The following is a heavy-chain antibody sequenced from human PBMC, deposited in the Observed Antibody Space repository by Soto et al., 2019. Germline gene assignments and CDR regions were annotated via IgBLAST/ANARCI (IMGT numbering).Heavy chain of an antibody. CDR3: ARDGDYYDGSGFQRDYHYYGMDV. Sequence: QVQLVQSGAEVKKPGSSVKVSCQASGGSFSDYAISWVRQAPGQGHEWLGGIIPMLGIADNAQKVQGRVIITADEYTSTVYMELSSLRSEDTAVYYCARDGDYYDGSGFQRDYHYYGMDVWGQGTTVTVAS. CDR1: GGSFSDYA. CDR2: IIPMLGIA. V-gene: IGHV1-69*01. J-gene: IGHJ6*02. D-gene: IGHD3-22*01.